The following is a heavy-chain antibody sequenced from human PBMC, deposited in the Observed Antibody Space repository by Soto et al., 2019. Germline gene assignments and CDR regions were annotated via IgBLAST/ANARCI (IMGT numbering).Heavy chain of an antibody. D-gene: IGHD2-15*01. CDR1: GFTFSSYS. Sequence: EVQLVESGGGLVKPGGSLRLSGAASGFTFSSYSMNWVLQAPGKGLEWFSTISSSSSYIYYADSVKGRFTISRDNAKNSLSLQMNSLRAEDTAVYYCAREGCSGGSCYSGSDSFDIWGQGTMVTVSS. CDR3: AREGCSGGSCYSGSDSFDI. J-gene: IGHJ3*02. CDR2: ISSSSSYI. V-gene: IGHV3-21*01.